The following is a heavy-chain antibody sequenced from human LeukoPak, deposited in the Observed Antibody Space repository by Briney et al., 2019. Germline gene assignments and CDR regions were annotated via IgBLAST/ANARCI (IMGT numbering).Heavy chain of an antibody. CDR1: GGSISSYY. D-gene: IGHD2-15*01. Sequence: SETLSLTCTVSGGSISSYYWSWIRQPPGKGLEWLGFIYYSGSTNYNPSLKSRVTISLDTSKNQFSLKLSSVTAADTAVYYCARIGHEDYYFDYWGQGTLVTVSS. V-gene: IGHV4-59*01. CDR3: ARIGHEDYYFDY. CDR2: IYYSGST. J-gene: IGHJ4*02.